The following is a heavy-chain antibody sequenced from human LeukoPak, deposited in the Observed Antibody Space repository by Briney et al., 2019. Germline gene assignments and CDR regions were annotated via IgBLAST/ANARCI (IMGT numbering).Heavy chain of an antibody. J-gene: IGHJ5*01. V-gene: IGHV3-9*01. D-gene: IGHD3-10*01. CDR1: GFTFANYA. Sequence: GGSLRLSCAASGFTFANYAMHWVRQAPGKGLEWVSSISWNNDTIGYADSGKGRFTISRDNAKNSLYLQMNSLRAEDTALYYCAKAGGLGSYYNWFESWGQGTLVTVSS. CDR3: AKAGGLGSYYNWFES. CDR2: ISWNNDTI.